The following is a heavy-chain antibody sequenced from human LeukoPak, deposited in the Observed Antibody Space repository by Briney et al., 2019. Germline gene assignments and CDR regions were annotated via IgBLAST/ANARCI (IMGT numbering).Heavy chain of an antibody. CDR3: ARGHCSSINCYIAFDI. J-gene: IGHJ3*02. D-gene: IGHD2-2*02. CDR1: GYTXTDFY. Sequence: ASAKVSCKASGYTXTDFYMHWVRQAPGQGLEWMGCINLNSGGTNYAQNFQGRVTMTRDTSISTAYMELNRLISDDTAVYYCARGHCSSINCYIAFDIWGQGTMVTVSS. CDR2: INLNSGGT. V-gene: IGHV1-2*02.